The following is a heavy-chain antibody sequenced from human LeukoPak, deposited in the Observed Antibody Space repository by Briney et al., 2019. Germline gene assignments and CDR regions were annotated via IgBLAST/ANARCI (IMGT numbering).Heavy chain of an antibody. V-gene: IGHV4-34*01. J-gene: IGHJ5*02. D-gene: IGHD2-2*01. CDR2: INHSGST. Sequence: SETLSLTCAVYGGSFSGYYWSWIRQPPGKGLEWVGEINHSGSTNYNPSLKSRVTISVDTSKNQFSLKLSSVTAADTAVYYCARGGRYCSSTSCSRPPTRFDPWGQETLVTVSS. CDR3: ARGGRYCSSTSCSRPPTRFDP. CDR1: GGSFSGYY.